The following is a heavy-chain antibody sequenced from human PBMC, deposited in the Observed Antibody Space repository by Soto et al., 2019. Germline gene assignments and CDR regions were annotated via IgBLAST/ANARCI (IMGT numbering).Heavy chain of an antibody. D-gene: IGHD2-15*01. CDR3: ARETWWRLDY. Sequence: EVQLVESGGGLVQPGGSLRLSCAASGLPFSSHYMSWIRQAPGRGLECVAKINPDGRAEQYADSVRGRFTVSRDNTKNLVFLQMKGLRVEDTAVYYCARETWWRLDYWGQGNLVTVSS. V-gene: IGHV3-7*04. CDR1: GLPFSSHY. J-gene: IGHJ4*02. CDR2: INPDGRAE.